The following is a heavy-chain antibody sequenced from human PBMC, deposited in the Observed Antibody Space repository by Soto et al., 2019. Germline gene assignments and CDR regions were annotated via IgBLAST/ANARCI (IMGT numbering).Heavy chain of an antibody. CDR1: GGSTSSSSYY. Sequence: SETLSLTCTVSGGSTSSSSYYWGWIRQPPGKGLEWIGSIYYSGSTYYNPSLKSRVTISVDTSKNQFSLKLSSVTAADTAVYYCARHLRYYDSSAYYPQYFQHWSQGTLVTVSS. CDR2: IYYSGST. CDR3: ARHLRYYDSSAYYPQYFQH. J-gene: IGHJ1*01. V-gene: IGHV4-39*01. D-gene: IGHD3-22*01.